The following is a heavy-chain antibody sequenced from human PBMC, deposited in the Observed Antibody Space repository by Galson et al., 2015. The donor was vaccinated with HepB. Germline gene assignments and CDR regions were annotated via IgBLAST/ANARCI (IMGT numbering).Heavy chain of an antibody. CDR3: AREVVLNDYGDYKDDY. CDR2: IKQDGSEK. Sequence: SLRLSCAASGFTFSSYWMSWVRQAPGKGLEWVANIKQDGSEKYYVDSVKGRFTISRDNAKNSLYLQMNSLRAEDTAVYYCAREVVLNDYGDYKDDYWGQGTLVTVSS. D-gene: IGHD4-17*01. V-gene: IGHV3-7*03. J-gene: IGHJ4*02. CDR1: GFTFSSYW.